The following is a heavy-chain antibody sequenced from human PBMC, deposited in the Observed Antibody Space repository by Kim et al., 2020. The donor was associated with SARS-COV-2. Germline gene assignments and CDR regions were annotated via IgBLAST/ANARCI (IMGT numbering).Heavy chain of an antibody. Sequence: LSLTCAASGFTFNNYAMSWVRQAPGKGLEWVSGIRDSGGSTEYADSAKGRFSISRDNSKNTLYLHMESLRAEDTAVYYCAKVTSGSSGWFEYFQHWGQGALVTVSS. CDR2: IRDSGGST. V-gene: IGHV3-23*01. J-gene: IGHJ1*01. D-gene: IGHD6-19*01. CDR3: AKVTSGSSGWFEYFQH. CDR1: GFTFNNYA.